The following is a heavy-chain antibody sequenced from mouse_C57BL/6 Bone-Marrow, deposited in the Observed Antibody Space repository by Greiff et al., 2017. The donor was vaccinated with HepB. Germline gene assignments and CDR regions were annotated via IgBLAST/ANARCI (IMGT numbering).Heavy chain of an antibody. Sequence: EVKLQESGAELVRPGASVKLSCTASGFNIKDDYMHWVKQRPEQGLEWIGWIDPENGDTEYASKFQGKATITADTSSNTAYLQLSSLTSEDTAVYYCTRWSYFDYWGQGTTLTVSS. D-gene: IGHD2-3*01. J-gene: IGHJ2*01. CDR1: GFNIKDDY. CDR3: TRWSYFDY. V-gene: IGHV14-4*01. CDR2: IDPENGDT.